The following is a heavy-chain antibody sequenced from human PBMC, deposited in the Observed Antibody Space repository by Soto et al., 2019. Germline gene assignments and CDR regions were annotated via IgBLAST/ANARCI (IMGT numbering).Heavy chain of an antibody. V-gene: IGHV3-74*01. D-gene: IGHD6-6*01. CDR3: VRDSSSY. CDR1: GFTFSSHW. Sequence: PVGSLRLSCAASGFTFSSHWMHWVRQAPGKGLVWVSRINSDGSSATYADSVKDRFTISRDNAKNTVYLQMNSLRVEDKDVYYCVRDSSSYWGQGTPVTVSS. J-gene: IGHJ4*02. CDR2: INSDGSSA.